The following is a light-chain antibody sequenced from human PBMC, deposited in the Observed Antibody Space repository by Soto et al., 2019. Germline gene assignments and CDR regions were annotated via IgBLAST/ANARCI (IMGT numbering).Light chain of an antibody. J-gene: IGKJ4*01. CDR1: ETVPSSY. CDR2: GAS. Sequence: EIVLTQSPGTLALSAGESATLSCRASETVPSSYPARFQQRPSQAPRLLIYGASNRATGVPDRFSGSGSGAEFSLTINGLEPEDFAVYICQQYGNSPLTFGGGTRIEIK. V-gene: IGKV3-20*01. CDR3: QQYGNSPLT.